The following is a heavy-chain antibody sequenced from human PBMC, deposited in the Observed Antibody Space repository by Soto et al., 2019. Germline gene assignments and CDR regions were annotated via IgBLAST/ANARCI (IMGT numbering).Heavy chain of an antibody. Sequence: QVLLVESGGGVVQPGGFLTLSCVGSGFTFNSHSMHWVGQAPGTGLVWVAVISYEGINKYFEESVKRRFTISTDNSRNTVYPQLNRLRAEDTARYSCEQYRPVILAEVSWLESWGQGTLVTVS. D-gene: IGHD3-16*02. CDR2: ISYEGINK. J-gene: IGHJ5*02. CDR1: GFTFNSHS. CDR3: EQYRPVILAEVSWLES. V-gene: IGHV3-30*03.